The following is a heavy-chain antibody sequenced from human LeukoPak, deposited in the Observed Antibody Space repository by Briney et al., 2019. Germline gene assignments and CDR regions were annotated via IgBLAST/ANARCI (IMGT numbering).Heavy chain of an antibody. Sequence: SVKVSCKASGGTFSSYAISWVRQAPGQGLEWMGGIIPIFGTANYAQKFQGRVTITTDESTSTAYMELSSLRSEDTAVYYCARGPYYYDSSGYYDYWGQGALVTVSS. CDR1: GGTFSSYA. CDR3: ARGPYYYDSSGYYDY. J-gene: IGHJ4*02. CDR2: IIPIFGTA. V-gene: IGHV1-69*05. D-gene: IGHD3-22*01.